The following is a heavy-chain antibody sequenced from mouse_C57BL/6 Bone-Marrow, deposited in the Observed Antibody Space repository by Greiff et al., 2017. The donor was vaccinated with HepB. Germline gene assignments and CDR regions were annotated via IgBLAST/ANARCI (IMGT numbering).Heavy chain of an antibody. D-gene: IGHD1-1*01. J-gene: IGHJ2*01. V-gene: IGHV1-4*01. CDR3: ARSDYDSFDY. Sequence: VKLMESGAELARPGASVKMSCKASGYTFTSYTMHWVKQRPGQGLEWIGYINPSSGYTKYNQKFKDKSTLTADKSSSTAYMQLSSLTSEYSAVYYCARSDYDSFDYWGQGTTLTVSS. CDR2: INPSSGYT. CDR1: GYTFTSYT.